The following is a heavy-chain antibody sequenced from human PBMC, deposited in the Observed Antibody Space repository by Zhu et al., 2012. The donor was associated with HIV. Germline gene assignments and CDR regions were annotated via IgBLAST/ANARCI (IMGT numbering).Heavy chain of an antibody. D-gene: IGHD4-17*01. J-gene: IGHJ4*02. V-gene: IGHV4-38-2*02. CDR2: IYHSGTT. Sequence: QVQLQESGPRLVKPSETLPLTCTVSGYSITSTYYWGWIRQSLEKGLEWIGSIYHSGTTYYNPSLKSRVTISVDTSKNQFSLKLSSVTAADTAVYYCARVHYGDYPHFDYWGQGNPGHRLL. CDR1: GYSITSTYY. CDR3: ARVHYGDYPHFDY.